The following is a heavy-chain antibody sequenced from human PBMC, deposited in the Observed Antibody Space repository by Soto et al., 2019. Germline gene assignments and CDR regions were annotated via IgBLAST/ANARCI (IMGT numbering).Heavy chain of an antibody. CDR2: IDPSDSYT. CDR1: GYSFTSYW. V-gene: IGHV5-10-1*04. J-gene: IGHJ3*02. CDR3: ARRVDSSGWYDAFDI. D-gene: IGHD6-19*01. Sequence: GESLKISCKGSGYSFTSYWISWVRQMHGKGLEWMGRIDPSDSYTRYSPSFQGQVTISADKSISTAYLQWSSLKASDTAMYYCARRVDSSGWYDAFDIWGQGTMVTVSS.